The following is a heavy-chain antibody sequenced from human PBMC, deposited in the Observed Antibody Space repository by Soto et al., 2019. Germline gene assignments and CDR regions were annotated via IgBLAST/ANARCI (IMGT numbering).Heavy chain of an antibody. CDR1: GFTFSSYG. Sequence: QVQLVESGGGVVQPGRSLRLSCAASGFTFSSYGMHWVRQAPGKGLEWVAVISYDGSNKNYADSVKGRFTISRDNSKNTLYLQMNSLRAEDTAVYYCAKGPIVVVPAARGSPLNWGQGTLVTVSS. V-gene: IGHV3-30*18. D-gene: IGHD2-2*01. J-gene: IGHJ4*02. CDR2: ISYDGSNK. CDR3: AKGPIVVVPAARGSPLN.